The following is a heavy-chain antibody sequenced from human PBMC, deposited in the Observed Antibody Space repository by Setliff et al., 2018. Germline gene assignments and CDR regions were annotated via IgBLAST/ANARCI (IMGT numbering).Heavy chain of an antibody. CDR2: ISGHNGDT. D-gene: IGHD1-20*01. CDR1: GYPFTNYG. V-gene: IGHV1-18*01. Sequence: VASVKVSCKTSGYPFTNYGLSWVRQAPGQGLEWMGWISGHNGDTKLAQNFQGRVTVTTDTFTNTGYMELRSLRSEDTAVYYCARDLITGTTEYYYGMDVWGQGTTVTVSS. J-gene: IGHJ6*02. CDR3: ARDLITGTTEYYYGMDV.